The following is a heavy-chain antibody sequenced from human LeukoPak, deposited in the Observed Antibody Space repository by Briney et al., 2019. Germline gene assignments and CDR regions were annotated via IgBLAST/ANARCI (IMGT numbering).Heavy chain of an antibody. J-gene: IGHJ4*02. Sequence: GGSLRLSCAASGFTFSSYAMHWVRQAPGKGLEWVAVISYDGSNKYYADSVKGRFTISRDNSKNTLYLQMNSLRAEDTAVYYCAKDGSGEDIVVVPAAMPGDYWGQGTLVTVSS. CDR2: ISYDGSNK. CDR1: GFTFSSYA. V-gene: IGHV3-30*18. D-gene: IGHD2-2*01. CDR3: AKDGSGEDIVVVPAAMPGDY.